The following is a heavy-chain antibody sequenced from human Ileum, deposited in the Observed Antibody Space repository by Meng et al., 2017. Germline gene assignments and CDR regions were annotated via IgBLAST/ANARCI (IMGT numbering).Heavy chain of an antibody. V-gene: IGHV4-34*01. CDR2: IDHSGGT. J-gene: IGHJ5*02. CDR1: GGSFSGYY. D-gene: IGHD1-26*01. CDR3: ARRVGATPYAYNWLDP. Sequence: QGQLQQWGEGLLKPSETLSLTCGVYGGSFSGYYWSWIRQPPGKGLEWIGEIDHSGGTNYNPSLKNRVTISVDTSNNRFSLKLSSVKAADTALYFCARRVGATPYAYNWLDPWGQGTLVTVAS.